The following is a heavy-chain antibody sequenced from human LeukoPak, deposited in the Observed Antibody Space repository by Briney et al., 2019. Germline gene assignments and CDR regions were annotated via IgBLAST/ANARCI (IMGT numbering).Heavy chain of an antibody. CDR3: ASGRGYCSSTSCRTKYNWFDP. V-gene: IGHV1-69*05. CDR2: IIPIFDTA. D-gene: IGHD2-2*01. Sequence: SVKVSCKASGGTFSSYAISWVRQAPGQGLEWMGGIIPIFDTANYAQKFQGRVTITTDESTSTAYMELSSLRSEDTAVYYCASGRGYCSSTSCRTKYNWFDPWGQGTLVTVSS. J-gene: IGHJ5*02. CDR1: GGTFSSYA.